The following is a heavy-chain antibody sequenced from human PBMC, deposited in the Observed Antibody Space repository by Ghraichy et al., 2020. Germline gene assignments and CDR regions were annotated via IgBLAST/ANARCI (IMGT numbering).Heavy chain of an antibody. CDR2: ISASSSYM. J-gene: IGHJ6*02. Sequence: GESLNISCVVSEFSFSVYSMNWVRQAPGKGLEWVSSISASSSYMHYRDSVKGRFTISRDNAKNSLYLQMNSLSAEHTGVYYCASAMRTGMDVWGQGTTVVVSS. V-gene: IGHV3-21*01. CDR1: EFSFSVYS. CDR3: ASAMRTGMDV.